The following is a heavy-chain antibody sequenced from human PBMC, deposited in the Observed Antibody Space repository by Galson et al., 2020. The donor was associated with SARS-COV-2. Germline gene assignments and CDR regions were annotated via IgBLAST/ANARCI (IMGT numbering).Heavy chain of an antibody. CDR3: ARVPLLGDCSASGGSCYRFDY. J-gene: IGHJ4*02. V-gene: IGHV1-8*01. CDR1: GYTLTDYD. Sequence: ASVKVSCEASGYTLTDYDIHWLRQAAGQGLEWMGWMNPNSGHTGYAQKFQGRVTMTRNSAISTAYMELSSLRYDDTAMYFCARVPLLGDCSASGGSCYRFDYWGQGSLVTVSS. CDR2: MNPNSGHT. D-gene: IGHD2-15*01.